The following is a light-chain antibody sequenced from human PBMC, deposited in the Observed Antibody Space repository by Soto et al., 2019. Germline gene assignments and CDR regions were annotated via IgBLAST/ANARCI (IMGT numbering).Light chain of an antibody. CDR2: DAS. CDR1: QSISSW. CDR3: QQYNSYSPSWT. J-gene: IGKJ1*01. Sequence: DIQMTQSPSTLSASVGDRVTITCRASQSISSWLAWYQQKPGKAPKLLIYDASSLESGGPSRFSGSGSGTECTLTVSSLQPDDFATYYCQQYNSYSPSWTFGQGTKVEIK. V-gene: IGKV1-5*01.